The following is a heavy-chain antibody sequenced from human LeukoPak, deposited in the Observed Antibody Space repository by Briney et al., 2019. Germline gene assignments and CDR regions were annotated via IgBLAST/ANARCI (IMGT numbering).Heavy chain of an antibody. CDR2: TNLHGTTV. CDR3: ASAYTYVRLGDH. J-gene: IGHJ4*02. CDR1: GLSFSNYW. D-gene: IGHD3-16*01. Sequence: GGSLRLSCAVSGLSFSNYWMHWVRQAPGKGLVWVARTNLHGTTVDYADSVKGRFTISRDNAKNTMFLQMNSLRAEDTAVYYCASAYTYVRLGDHWGQGTLVTVSS. V-gene: IGHV3-74*01.